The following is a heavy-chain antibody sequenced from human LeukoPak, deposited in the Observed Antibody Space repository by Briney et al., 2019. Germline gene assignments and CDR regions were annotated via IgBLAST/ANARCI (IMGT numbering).Heavy chain of an antibody. J-gene: IGHJ5*02. D-gene: IGHD4-17*01. CDR1: GGSFSGHH. CDR3: ARGSDYGDYFWFDP. V-gene: IGHV4-34*01. Sequence: SETLSLTCAVYGGSFSGHHWSWIGQPPGKGLEWIGEINHSGSTNYNPSLKSRVTISVDTSKNQFSLKLSSVTAADTAVYYCARGSDYGDYFWFDPWGQGTLVTVSS. CDR2: INHSGST.